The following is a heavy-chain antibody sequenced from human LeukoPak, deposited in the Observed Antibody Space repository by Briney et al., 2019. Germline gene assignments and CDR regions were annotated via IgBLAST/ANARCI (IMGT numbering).Heavy chain of an antibody. CDR2: IYPGDSDT. J-gene: IGHJ4*02. CDR3: ARLFDSSGSYYGYFDY. D-gene: IGHD1-26*01. CDR1: GYSFTSYW. Sequence: GESLKISCKGSGYSFTSYWTGWVRQMPGKGLEWMGIIYPGDSDTRYSPSFQGQVTISADKSISTAYLQWSSLKASDTAMYYCARLFDSSGSYYGYFDYWGQGTLVTVSS. V-gene: IGHV5-51*01.